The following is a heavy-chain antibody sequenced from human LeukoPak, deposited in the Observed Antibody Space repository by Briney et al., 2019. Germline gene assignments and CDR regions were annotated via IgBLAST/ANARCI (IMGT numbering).Heavy chain of an antibody. CDR1: GFTFSSYG. Sequence: GGSLRLSCAASGFTFSSYGMHWVRQAPGKGLEWVAVIWYDGSNKYYADSVKGRFTISRDNSKNTLYLQMSSLRAEDTAVYYCARAPGTHPPDYWGQGTLVTVSS. J-gene: IGHJ4*02. CDR3: ARAPGTHPPDY. CDR2: IWYDGSNK. V-gene: IGHV3-33*01.